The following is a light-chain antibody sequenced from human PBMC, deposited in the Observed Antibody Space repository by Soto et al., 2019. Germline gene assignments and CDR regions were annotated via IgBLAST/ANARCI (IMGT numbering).Light chain of an antibody. J-gene: IGLJ1*01. Sequence: QSALTQPASVSGSPGQSITISCTGSSSDVGAYNYVSWYQQHPGKAPKLTIYDVSNRPSGVSTRFSGSKSGNTASLTISGLQAEDEADYYCSSSTGSSTLYVFGTGTKLTVL. CDR1: SSDVGAYNY. V-gene: IGLV2-14*03. CDR2: DVS. CDR3: SSSTGSSTLYV.